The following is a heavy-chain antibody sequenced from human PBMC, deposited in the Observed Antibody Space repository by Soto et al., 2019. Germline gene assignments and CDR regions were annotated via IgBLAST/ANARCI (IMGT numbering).Heavy chain of an antibody. CDR1: GYTFTSYG. CDR2: ISAYNGNT. Sequence: EASVKVSCKASGYTFTSYGISWVRQAPGQGLEWMGWISAYNGNTNYAQKLQGRVTMTTDTSTSTAYMELRSLRSDDTAVYYCARGMTLRFLEWLPPDYYYYMDVWGKGTTVTVSS. CDR3: ARGMTLRFLEWLPPDYYYYMDV. J-gene: IGHJ6*03. V-gene: IGHV1-18*01. D-gene: IGHD3-3*01.